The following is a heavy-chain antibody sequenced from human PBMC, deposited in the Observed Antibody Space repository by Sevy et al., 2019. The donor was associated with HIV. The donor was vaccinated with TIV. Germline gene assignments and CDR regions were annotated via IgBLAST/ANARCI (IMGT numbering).Heavy chain of an antibody. Sequence: GGSLRLSCAASGFTFSNYAMTWVRQAPGKGLEWVSAISGSGGSTYYADSVKGRFTISRDNSKNTLYLQMNSLRAEETAVYYCAYCSSTSCYSQYSYGFFDYWGQGILVTVSS. V-gene: IGHV3-23*01. D-gene: IGHD2-2*02. CDR3: AYCSSTSCYSQYSYGFFDY. J-gene: IGHJ4*02. CDR2: ISGSGGST. CDR1: GFTFSNYA.